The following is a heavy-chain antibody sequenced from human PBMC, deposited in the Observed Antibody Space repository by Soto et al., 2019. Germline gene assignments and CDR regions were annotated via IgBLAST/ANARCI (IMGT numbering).Heavy chain of an antibody. CDR2: ISGGGGST. D-gene: IGHD5-12*01. Sequence: EVQLLESGGGVVQPGGSLRLSCAASGFTFTTYAMSWVRQAPGKGLEWVSAISGGGGSTYYADSVKGRFTISRDNSKNTLYLQMNSLRAEDTAVYYCAKDLNRATLTFDYWGQGTLVTVSS. CDR3: AKDLNRATLTFDY. V-gene: IGHV3-23*01. CDR1: GFTFTTYA. J-gene: IGHJ4*02.